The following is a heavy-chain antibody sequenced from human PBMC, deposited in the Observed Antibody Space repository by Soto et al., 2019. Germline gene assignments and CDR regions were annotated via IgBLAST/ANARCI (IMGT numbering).Heavy chain of an antibody. D-gene: IGHD2-8*01. Sequence: APVKVSCKASGGTFNSYDINWVRQVPGQGLEWMGWIKSNGDDTKYAQKFQDRVTMTRDTSMNTVYMEVSSLRSDDTAVYYCARDQRTYGEPPFDYWGQGTLVTVSS. J-gene: IGHJ4*02. CDR1: GGTFNSYD. V-gene: IGHV1-2*02. CDR2: IKSNGDDT. CDR3: ARDQRTYGEPPFDY.